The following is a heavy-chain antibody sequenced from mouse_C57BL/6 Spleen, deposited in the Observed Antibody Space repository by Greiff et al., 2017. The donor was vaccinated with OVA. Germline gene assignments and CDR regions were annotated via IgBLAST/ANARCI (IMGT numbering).Heavy chain of an antibody. J-gene: IGHJ2*01. Sequence: QVQLQQSGPELVKPGASVKISCKASGYAFSSSWMNWVKQRPGKGLEWIGRIYPGDGDTNYNGKFKGKATLTADKSSSTAYMQLSSLTSEDSAVYFCARCSSGYLDYFDYWGQGTTLTVSS. CDR3: ARCSSGYLDYFDY. V-gene: IGHV1-82*01. CDR1: GYAFSSSW. CDR2: IYPGDGDT. D-gene: IGHD3-2*02.